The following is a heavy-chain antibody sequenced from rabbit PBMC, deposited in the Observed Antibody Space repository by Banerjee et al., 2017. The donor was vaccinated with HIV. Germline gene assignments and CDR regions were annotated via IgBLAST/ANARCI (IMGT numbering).Heavy chain of an antibody. V-gene: IGHV1S40*01. J-gene: IGHJ3*01. D-gene: IGHD4-1*01. CDR3: AREGAAVRLDL. CDR2: VDVGSSGFT. CDR1: GVSFSFSNY. Sequence: VESGGDLVKPGASLTLTCTASGVSFSFSNYMCWVRQAPGKGLEWIGCVDVGSSGFTYFASWAKGRFTISKTSSTTVTLQMTSLTAADTATYFCAREGAAVRLDLWGQGTLVTVS.